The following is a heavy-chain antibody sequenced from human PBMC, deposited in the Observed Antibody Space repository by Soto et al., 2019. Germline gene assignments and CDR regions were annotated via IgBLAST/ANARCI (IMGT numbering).Heavy chain of an antibody. CDR1: GFTFSSYS. CDR3: ARAGYRSVDY. D-gene: IGHD3-3*01. CDR2: ISSSGSTI. J-gene: IGHJ4*02. V-gene: IGHV3-48*02. Sequence: EVQLVESGGGLVQPGGSLRLSCAASGFTFSSYSMNWFRQPPGKGLEWVSYISSSGSTIYYADSVRGRFTISRDNAKNSLYLQMNSLRDEDTAVYYCARAGYRSVDYWGQGTLVTVSS.